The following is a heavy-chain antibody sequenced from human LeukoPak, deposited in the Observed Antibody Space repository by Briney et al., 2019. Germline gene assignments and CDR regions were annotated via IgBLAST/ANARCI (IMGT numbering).Heavy chain of an antibody. CDR2: ISSSGSNI. Sequence: PGGSLRLSCAASGFTFSSYEMNWVRQAPGKGLEWVSYISSSGSNIYYADSVKGRFTISRDNAKNSLYLQMNSLRAEDTAVYFCTRAWIGSGNYLDYWGLGTLVTVSS. V-gene: IGHV3-48*03. CDR3: TRAWIGSGNYLDY. D-gene: IGHD3-10*01. J-gene: IGHJ4*02. CDR1: GFTFSSYE.